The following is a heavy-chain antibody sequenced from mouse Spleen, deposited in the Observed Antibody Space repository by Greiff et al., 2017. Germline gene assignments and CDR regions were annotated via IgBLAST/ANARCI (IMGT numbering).Heavy chain of an antibody. J-gene: IGHJ4*01. CDR3: AKGLLSLYYAMDY. Sequence: VQLQESGAELARPGASVKMSCKASGYTFTSYTMHWVKQRPGQGLEWIGYINPSSGYTKYNQKFKDKATLTADKSSSTAYMQLSSLTSEDSAVYYCAKGLLSLYYAMDYWGQGTSVTVSS. CDR2: INPSSGYT. V-gene: IGHV1-4*01. CDR1: GYTFTSYT. D-gene: IGHD2-12*01.